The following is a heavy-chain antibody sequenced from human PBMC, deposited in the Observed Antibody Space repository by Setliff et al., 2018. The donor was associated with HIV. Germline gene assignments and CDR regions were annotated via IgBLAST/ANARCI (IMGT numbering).Heavy chain of an antibody. D-gene: IGHD2-15*01. CDR1: GYTFTDYY. CDR3: ARDLIRITPHGDLPF. J-gene: IGHJ4*02. Sequence: GASVKVSCKASGYTFTDYYIHWVRQAPGHGLEWVGRINPKSGVTSYAQNFRARVTMTRDTSSTTAYMELSTLRSDDTALYYRARDLIRITPHGDLPFWGQGTLVTVSS. CDR2: INPKSGVT. V-gene: IGHV1-2*06.